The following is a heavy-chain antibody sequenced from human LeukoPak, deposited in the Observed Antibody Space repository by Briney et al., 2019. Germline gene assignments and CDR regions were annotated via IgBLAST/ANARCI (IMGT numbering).Heavy chain of an antibody. Sequence: SQTLSLTCTVSGGSISSGGYYWSRIRQHPGEGLEWIGYIYYSGSTNYNPSLKSRVTISVDTSKNQFSLKLSSVTAADTAVYYCARSYDYVWGSYRPGAFDIWGQGTMVTVSS. CDR3: ARSYDYVWGSYRPGAFDI. V-gene: IGHV4-31*03. J-gene: IGHJ3*02. D-gene: IGHD3-16*02. CDR1: GGSISSGGYY. CDR2: IYYSGST.